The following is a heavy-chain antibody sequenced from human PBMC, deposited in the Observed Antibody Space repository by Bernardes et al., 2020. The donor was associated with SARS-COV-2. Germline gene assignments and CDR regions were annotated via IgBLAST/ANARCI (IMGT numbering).Heavy chain of an antibody. Sequence: ASMKVSCKVSGYTLTELSMHWVRQAPGKGLEWMGGFDPEDGETIYAQKFQGRVTMTEDTSTDTAYMELSSLRSEDTAVYYCATLGGYCSSTSCYYGAFDIWGQGTMVTVSS. CDR2: FDPEDGET. V-gene: IGHV1-24*01. CDR3: ATLGGYCSSTSCYYGAFDI. CDR1: GYTLTELS. D-gene: IGHD2-2*01. J-gene: IGHJ3*02.